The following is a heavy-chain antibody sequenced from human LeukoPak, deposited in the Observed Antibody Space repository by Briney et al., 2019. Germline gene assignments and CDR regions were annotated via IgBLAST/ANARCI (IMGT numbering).Heavy chain of an antibody. CDR1: GGSFSGYY. Sequence: SETLSLTCAVYGGSFSGYYWSWIRQPPGKGLEWIGEINHSGSTNYSPSLKSRVTISVDTSKNQFSLKLSSVTAADTAVYYCARVGIAVADLDAFDIWGQGTMVTVSS. J-gene: IGHJ3*02. CDR3: ARVGIAVADLDAFDI. D-gene: IGHD6-19*01. CDR2: INHSGST. V-gene: IGHV4-34*01.